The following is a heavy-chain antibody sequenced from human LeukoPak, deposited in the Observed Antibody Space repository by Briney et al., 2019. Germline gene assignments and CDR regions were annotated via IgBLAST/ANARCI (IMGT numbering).Heavy chain of an antibody. CDR2: SSAYNGNT. CDR3: ARGGNSGWRTPNDDY. Sequence: ASVKVSCKASGYAFTSYGISWVRQAPGQGLEWMGWSSAYNGNTNYAQKLQGRVTMTTDTSTSTAYMELRSLRSDDTAVYYCARGGNSGWRTPNDDYWGQGTLVTVSS. J-gene: IGHJ4*02. D-gene: IGHD6-19*01. V-gene: IGHV1-18*01. CDR1: GYAFTSYG.